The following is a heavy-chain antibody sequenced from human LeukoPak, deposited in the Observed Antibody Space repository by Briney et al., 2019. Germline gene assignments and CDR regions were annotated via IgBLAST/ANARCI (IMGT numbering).Heavy chain of an antibody. CDR1: GFTLSSYW. CDR2: ISDADGSIT. D-gene: IGHD2-15*01. V-gene: IGHV3-74*01. CDR3: ARDLSGYSDY. J-gene: IGHJ4*02. Sequence: GGSLRLSCAASGFTLSSYWLHWVRHAPGKRLVWVSRISDADGSITDYADSVRGRFTISRDTAKNTLYLEMNSLGAEDTAVYYCARDLSGYSDYWGQGTLVTVSS.